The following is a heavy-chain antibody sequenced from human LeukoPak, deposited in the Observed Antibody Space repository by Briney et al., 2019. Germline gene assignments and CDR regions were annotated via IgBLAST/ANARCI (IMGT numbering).Heavy chain of an antibody. CDR1: GFTFGSYA. V-gene: IGHV3-13*01. Sequence: GGSLRLSCAPSGFTFGSYAMHWVRQAAGKGLEWVSAIGIGGDTYYLGSVKGRFTISRENAKNSLYLQMNSLRAGDTAVYYCARVGYSGSYSSWGQGTLVTVSS. D-gene: IGHD1-26*01. J-gene: IGHJ4*02. CDR2: IGIGGDT. CDR3: ARVGYSGSYSS.